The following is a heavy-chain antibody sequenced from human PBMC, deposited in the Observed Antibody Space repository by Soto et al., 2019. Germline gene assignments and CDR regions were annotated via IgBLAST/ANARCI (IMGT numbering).Heavy chain of an antibody. CDR3: AREGYSMFYGMDV. Sequence: SLRLSCAASGFTFSSYSMNWVRQAPGKGLEWVSSISSSSYIYYADSVKGRFTISRDNAKNSLYLQMNSLRAEDTAVYYCAREGYSMFYGMDVWGQGTTVTVSS. CDR1: GFTFSSYS. D-gene: IGHD2-15*01. J-gene: IGHJ6*02. V-gene: IGHV3-21*01. CDR2: ISSSSYI.